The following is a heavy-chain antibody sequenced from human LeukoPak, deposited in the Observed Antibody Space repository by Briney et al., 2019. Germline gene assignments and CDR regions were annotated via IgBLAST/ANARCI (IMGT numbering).Heavy chain of an antibody. J-gene: IGHJ4*02. V-gene: IGHV3-30*01. Sequence: PGGPLRLSCAASGFTFSSYAMHWVRQAPGKGLEGVAVISYDGSNKYYADSVKGRLTISRDNSKNTLYLQMNSLRAEDTAVYYCARTMIVVVFDYWGQGTLVTVSS. CDR3: ARTMIVVVFDY. D-gene: IGHD3-22*01. CDR2: ISYDGSNK. CDR1: GFTFSSYA.